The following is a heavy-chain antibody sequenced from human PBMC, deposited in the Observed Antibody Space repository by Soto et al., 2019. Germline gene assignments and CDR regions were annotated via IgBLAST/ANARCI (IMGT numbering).Heavy chain of an antibody. CDR3: ARDLAYIREPTALRAGMDV. CDR1: VYTFTGYY. J-gene: IGHJ6*02. CDR2: INRRRCVT. D-gene: IGHD2-2*01. Sequence: ASVQVSCKACVYTFTGYYLLWVRQAPGEGLEWMGWINRRRCVTNYAQNSQARATMKSYTSNSQASLELSGQRSDDTALCYCARDLAYIREPTALRAGMDVWGQGTTVTVSS. V-gene: IGHV1-2*02.